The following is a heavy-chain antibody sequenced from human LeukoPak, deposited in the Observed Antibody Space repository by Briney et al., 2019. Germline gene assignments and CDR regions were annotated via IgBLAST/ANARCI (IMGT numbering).Heavy chain of an antibody. CDR1: GGSFSGYY. CDR3: AKGYGIDY. D-gene: IGHD4-17*01. J-gene: IGHJ4*02. Sequence: PSETLSLTCAVYGGSFSGYYWSWIRQPPGKGLEWIGEINHSGSTNYNPSLKSRVTISVDTSKNQFSLKLSSVTAADTAVYYCAKGYGIDYWGQGTRVTVSS. V-gene: IGHV4-34*01. CDR2: INHSGST.